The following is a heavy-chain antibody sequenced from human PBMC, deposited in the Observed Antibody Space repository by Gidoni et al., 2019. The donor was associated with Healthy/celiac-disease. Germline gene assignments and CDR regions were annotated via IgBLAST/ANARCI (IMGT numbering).Heavy chain of an antibody. CDR3: AEALQR. J-gene: IGHJ4*02. V-gene: IGHV3-9*01. D-gene: IGHD4-4*01. Sequence: EVQLVESGGGLVQPGRSLRLSCAASGFTFDDYAMHWVRQAPGKGLEWVSGISWNSGSIGYADSVKGRFTISRDNAKNSLYLQMNSLRAEDTALYYCAEALQRWGQGTLVTVSS. CDR2: ISWNSGSI. CDR1: GFTFDDYA.